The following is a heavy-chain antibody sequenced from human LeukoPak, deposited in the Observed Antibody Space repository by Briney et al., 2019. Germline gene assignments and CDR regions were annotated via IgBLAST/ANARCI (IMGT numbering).Heavy chain of an antibody. V-gene: IGHV4-31*03. CDR3: ARGWFGELLWSVDAFDI. J-gene: IGHJ3*02. CDR2: IYDSGST. D-gene: IGHD3-10*01. Sequence: PSQTLSLTCTVSGGSISSGGYYWSWIRQHPGKGLEWIGYIYDSGSTNYNPSLKSRVTISVDTSKNQFSLKLNSVTAADTAVYYCARGWFGELLWSVDAFDIWGQGTMVTVSS. CDR1: GGSISSGGYY.